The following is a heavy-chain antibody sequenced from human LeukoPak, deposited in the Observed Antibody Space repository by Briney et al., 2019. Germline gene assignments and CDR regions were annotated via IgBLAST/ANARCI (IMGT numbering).Heavy chain of an antibody. Sequence: GGSLRLSCAASGFTFTDYYMSWLRQAPGKGLEWLSYINIGGTNTHYADSVKGRFTISRDNAKKSLYLEMNNLRAEDTAVYYCATDGAGFDTWGQGTLVTVSS. CDR2: INIGGTNT. CDR3: ATDGAGFDT. V-gene: IGHV3-11*01. J-gene: IGHJ5*02. CDR1: GFTFTDYY.